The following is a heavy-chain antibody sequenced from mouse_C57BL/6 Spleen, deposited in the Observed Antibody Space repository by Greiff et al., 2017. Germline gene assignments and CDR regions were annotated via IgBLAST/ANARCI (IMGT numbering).Heavy chain of an antibody. Sequence: EVQVVESGGGLVKPGGSLKLSCAASGFTFSSYAMSWVRQTPEKRLEWVATISDGGSYTYYPDNVKGRFTISRDNAKNNLYLQMSHLKSEDTAMYYCARVYSNYPAYWGQGTLVTVSA. J-gene: IGHJ3*01. D-gene: IGHD2-5*01. CDR1: GFTFSSYA. CDR3: ARVYSNYPAY. CDR2: ISDGGSYT. V-gene: IGHV5-4*01.